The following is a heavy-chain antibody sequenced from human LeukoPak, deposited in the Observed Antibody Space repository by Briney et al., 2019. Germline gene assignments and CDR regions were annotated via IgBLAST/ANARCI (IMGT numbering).Heavy chain of an antibody. J-gene: IGHJ4*02. V-gene: IGHV1-46*01. CDR2: INPSGGGT. Sequence: ASVKVSCKASGYTFTGYYMHWVRQAPGQGLEWMGIINPSGGGTSYAQKFQGRVTMTRDTSTSTVYMELSSLRSEDTAVYYCAARPPRYSSGWYVDYWGQGTLVTVSS. D-gene: IGHD6-19*01. CDR3: AARPPRYSSGWYVDY. CDR1: GYTFTGYY.